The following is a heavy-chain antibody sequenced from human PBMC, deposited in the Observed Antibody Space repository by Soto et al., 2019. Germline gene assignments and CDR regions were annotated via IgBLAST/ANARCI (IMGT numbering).Heavy chain of an antibody. Sequence: QGQLQESGPGLVKPSETLSLTCTVSGGSISSYYWSWIRQPPGKGLEWIGYIYYSGSTNYNPSLKSRVTIAVDTSKKQFSLKLSSVTAADTAVYDCARDPGGYYCGMDVWGQGTTVTVSS. CDR3: ARDPGGYYCGMDV. CDR1: GGSISSYY. J-gene: IGHJ6*02. V-gene: IGHV4-59*01. CDR2: IYYSGST.